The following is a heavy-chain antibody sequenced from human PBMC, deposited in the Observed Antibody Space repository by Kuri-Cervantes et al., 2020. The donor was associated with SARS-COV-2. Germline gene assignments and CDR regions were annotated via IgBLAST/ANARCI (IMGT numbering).Heavy chain of an antibody. J-gene: IGHJ6*02. CDR1: GLTFSAYG. CDR3: ASEVIPNPSEKYAYYGLDV. D-gene: IGHD1-26*01. CDR2: ISSSSSTI. V-gene: IGHV3-48*01. Sequence: GESLKISCAASGLTFSAYGLNWVRQAPGKGLEWVSYISSSSSTIHYADSVKGRFTISRDNAKKSLFLQMNSLRAEDTAVYYCASEVIPNPSEKYAYYGLDVWGQGTTVTVSS.